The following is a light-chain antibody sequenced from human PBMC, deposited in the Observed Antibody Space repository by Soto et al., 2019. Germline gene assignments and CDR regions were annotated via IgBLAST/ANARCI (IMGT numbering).Light chain of an antibody. CDR2: KAS. Sequence: DIQMTQSPSTLSASVGDRVTITCRASQSISTWLAWYQQKAGKAPKLLIYKASSLETGVPSRFSGSGSGTEFTLTISSLQPDDFATYYCQQYNSHSPWTFGQGTKVEIK. J-gene: IGKJ1*01. CDR1: QSISTW. CDR3: QQYNSHSPWT. V-gene: IGKV1-5*03.